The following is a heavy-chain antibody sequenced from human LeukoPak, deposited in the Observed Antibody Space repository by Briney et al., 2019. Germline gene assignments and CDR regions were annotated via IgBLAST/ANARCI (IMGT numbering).Heavy chain of an antibody. CDR3: AKASLRYCSGGSCYSNFDY. CDR2: ISGSGGST. CDR1: GFTFSDYY. V-gene: IGHV3-23*01. D-gene: IGHD2-15*01. Sequence: AGGSLRLSCAASGFTFSDYYMSWIRQAPGKGLEWVSAISGSGGSTYYADSVKGRFTISRDNSKNTLYLQMNSLRAEDTAVYYCAKASLRYCSGGSCYSNFDYWGQGTLVTVSS. J-gene: IGHJ4*02.